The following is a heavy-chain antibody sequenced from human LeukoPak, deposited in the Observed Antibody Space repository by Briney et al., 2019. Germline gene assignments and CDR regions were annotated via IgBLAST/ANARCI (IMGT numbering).Heavy chain of an antibody. D-gene: IGHD3-10*01. J-gene: IGHJ4*02. CDR3: ARASGQLGFFDY. CDR1: GFTVSSNY. Sequence: RAGGSLRLSCAASGFTVSSNYMSWVRQAPGKGLEWVSGIYSGGSTYYADSVKGRFTISRDSSKNTLYLQMDSLRAEDTAVYYCARASGQLGFFDYWGQGTLVTVSS. CDR2: IYSGGST. V-gene: IGHV3-66*02.